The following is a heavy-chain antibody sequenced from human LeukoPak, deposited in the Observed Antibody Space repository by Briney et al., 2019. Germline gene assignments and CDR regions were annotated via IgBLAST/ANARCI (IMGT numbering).Heavy chain of an antibody. D-gene: IGHD5-18*01. CDR1: GYTFTGYY. Sequence: GASVKVSCKASGYTFTGYYIHWVRQAPGQGLGWMGWINPNSGGTNYAQKFQGRVTITRDTSISTAYMELSRLRSDDTAVYYCARVGYTYGALGRFDCWGQGTLVTVSS. CDR2: INPNSGGT. CDR3: ARVGYTYGALGRFDC. V-gene: IGHV1-2*02. J-gene: IGHJ4*02.